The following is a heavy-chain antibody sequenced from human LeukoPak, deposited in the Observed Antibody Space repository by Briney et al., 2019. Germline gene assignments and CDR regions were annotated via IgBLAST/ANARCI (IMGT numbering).Heavy chain of an antibody. CDR1: GYRFTTFW. D-gene: IGHD3-16*02. J-gene: IGHJ4*02. CDR2: VYPGDSDT. V-gene: IGHV5-51*01. Sequence: GESLKISCKGSGYRFTTFWIGWVRQMPGKGLEWMGFVYPGDSDTRYSPSFQGQVTTSADKSISTAYLQWSSLKASDTAIYYCARHPGVIVPIDYWGQGTLVTVSS. CDR3: ARHPGVIVPIDY.